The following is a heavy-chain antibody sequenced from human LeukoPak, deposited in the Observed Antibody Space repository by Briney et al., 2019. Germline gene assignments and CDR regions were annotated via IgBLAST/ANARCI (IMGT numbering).Heavy chain of an antibody. J-gene: IGHJ6*03. CDR2: ISYDGSNK. CDR1: GFTFSNAW. D-gene: IGHD5-24*01. Sequence: GGSLRLSCAASGFTFSNAWMSWVRQAPGKGLEWVAVISYDGSNKYYADSVKGRFTISRDNSKNTLYLQMNSLRAEDTAVYYCAKGVEMATSYYYYMDVWGKGTTVTVSS. V-gene: IGHV3-30*18. CDR3: AKGVEMATSYYYYMDV.